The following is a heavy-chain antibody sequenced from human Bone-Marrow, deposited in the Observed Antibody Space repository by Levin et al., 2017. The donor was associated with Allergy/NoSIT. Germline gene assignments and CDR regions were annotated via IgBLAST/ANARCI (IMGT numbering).Heavy chain of an antibody. Sequence: GESLKISCAASGFTFSSYAMTWVRQAPGKGLEWVSTISASGGSTYNADSEKGRLTISRDNSKNTVYLHMNSLRAEDTAVYYCANIWVYYQGTDVWGQGTTVTVSS. D-gene: IGHD2-21*01. CDR3: ANIWVYYQGTDV. CDR2: ISASGGST. V-gene: IGHV3-23*01. J-gene: IGHJ6*02. CDR1: GFTFSSYA.